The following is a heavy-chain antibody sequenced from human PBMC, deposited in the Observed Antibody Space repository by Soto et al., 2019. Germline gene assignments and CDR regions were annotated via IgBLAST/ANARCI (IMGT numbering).Heavy chain of an antibody. CDR1: GYTFTSYY. V-gene: IGHV1-8*02. Sequence: ASVKVSCKASGYTFTSYYMHWVRQATGQGLEWMGWMNPNSGNTGYAQKFQGRVTMTRNTSISTAYMELSSLRSEDTAVYYCARCTTVFGTSDAFDIWGQGTMVTVSS. CDR3: ARCTTVFGTSDAFDI. D-gene: IGHD3-9*01. J-gene: IGHJ3*02. CDR2: MNPNSGNT.